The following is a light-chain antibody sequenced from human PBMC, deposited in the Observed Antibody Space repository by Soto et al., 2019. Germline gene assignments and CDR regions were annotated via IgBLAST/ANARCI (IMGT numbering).Light chain of an antibody. CDR1: SNDVGSYDL. CDR3: CSYAGSAYV. Sequence: QSALTQPASVSGSPGQSITISCTGTSNDVGSYDLVSWYQQHPGKAPKLVIYEGSKRPSGVSNRLSGSKSGNTASLTFSGLQAEDEADYYCCSYAGSAYVFGTGTKVTVL. V-gene: IGLV2-23*01. CDR2: EGS. J-gene: IGLJ1*01.